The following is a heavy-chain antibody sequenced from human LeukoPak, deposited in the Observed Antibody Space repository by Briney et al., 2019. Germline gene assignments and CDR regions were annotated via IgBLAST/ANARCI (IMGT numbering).Heavy chain of an antibody. J-gene: IGHJ1*01. D-gene: IGHD5-12*01. CDR3: ARARGYSGYDYSF. V-gene: IGHV1-2*02. CDR1: GYTFTGSY. Sequence: ASVPVSCKASGYTFTGSYIHWVRQAPGQGLEWMGWINPNSGATKYAQKFQGRVTMTRDTSISTAYMELNRLRSDDTAVYYCARARGYSGYDYSFWGQGNLVTVSS. CDR2: INPNSGAT.